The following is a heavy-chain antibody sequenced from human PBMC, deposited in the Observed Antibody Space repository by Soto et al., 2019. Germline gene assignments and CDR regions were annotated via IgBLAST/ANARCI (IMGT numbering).Heavy chain of an antibody. CDR3: AKDPPYGWLLDY. V-gene: IGHV3-23*01. Sequence: LRLPCAASGFTFSSYAMSWVRQAPGKGLEWVSAISGSGGSTYYADSVKGRFTISRDNSKNTLYLQMNSLRAEDTAVYYCAKDPPYGWLLDYWRQGALVTVSS. CDR2: ISGSGGST. J-gene: IGHJ4*02. CDR1: GFTFSSYA. D-gene: IGHD3-22*01.